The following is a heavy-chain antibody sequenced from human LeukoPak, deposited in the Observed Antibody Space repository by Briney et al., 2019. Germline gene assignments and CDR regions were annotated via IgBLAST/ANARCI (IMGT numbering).Heavy chain of an antibody. J-gene: IGHJ4*02. Sequence: PGGSLRLSCAASGFTFSSYWMSWVRQAPGKGLEWVANIRPDGSEIYYGDSVKGRFTISRDNAKNSLYLQMNSLRAEDTAVYYCAGTKLKLRYFDWLRDYWGQGTLVTVSS. CDR1: GFTFSSYW. CDR2: IRPDGSEI. CDR3: AGTKLKLRYFDWLRDY. D-gene: IGHD3-9*01. V-gene: IGHV3-7*03.